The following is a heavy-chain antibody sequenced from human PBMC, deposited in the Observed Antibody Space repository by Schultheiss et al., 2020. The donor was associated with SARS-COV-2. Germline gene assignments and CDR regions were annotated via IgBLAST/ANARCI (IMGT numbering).Heavy chain of an antibody. V-gene: IGHV3-30*18. CDR3: ANLGSSSGFDP. CDR2: ISYDGSNK. CDR1: GFTFSSYG. J-gene: IGHJ5*02. Sequence: GGSLRLSCAASGFTFSSYGMHWVRQAPGKGLEWVAVISYDGSNKYYADSVKGRFTSSRNNYKNTLYLQMNSLRDEDTAVYYCANLGSSSGFDPWGQGTLVTVSS. D-gene: IGHD6-6*01.